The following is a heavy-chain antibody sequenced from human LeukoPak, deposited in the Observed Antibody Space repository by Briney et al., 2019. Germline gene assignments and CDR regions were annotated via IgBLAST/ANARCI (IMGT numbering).Heavy chain of an antibody. V-gene: IGHV5-51*01. J-gene: IGHJ4*02. CDR2: IYPGDSDT. Sequence: PGESLKISCKGSGYSFTSYWIGWVRQMPGKGLEWMGIIYPGDSDTRYSPSFQGQVTISADKSISTAYLQWSSLEASDTAMYYCATRGYSSGWYHFYWGQGTLVTVSS. CDR3: ATRGYSSGWYHFY. D-gene: IGHD6-19*01. CDR1: GYSFTSYW.